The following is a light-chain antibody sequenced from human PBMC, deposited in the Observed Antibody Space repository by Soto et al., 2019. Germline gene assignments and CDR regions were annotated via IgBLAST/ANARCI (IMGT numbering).Light chain of an antibody. Sequence: EIVLTQSPATLSLSPGERATLSCRASQRVSSYLAWYQQKPGQAPRLLIYDASNRATGIPARFSGSGSGTDFTLTICSLEPEDFAVYYCQQRSNWPPEFTFGPGTKVDIK. CDR3: QQRSNWPPEFT. V-gene: IGKV3-11*01. J-gene: IGKJ3*01. CDR2: DAS. CDR1: QRVSSY.